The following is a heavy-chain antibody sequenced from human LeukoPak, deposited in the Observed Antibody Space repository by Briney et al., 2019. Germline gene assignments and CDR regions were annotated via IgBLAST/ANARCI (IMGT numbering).Heavy chain of an antibody. CDR1: GYTFTGYF. CDR3: AIAGGGSDAFDI. Sequence: ASVKVSCKAFGYTFTGYFIHWVRQAPGQGLEWMGRINPNTGGTKYTQKLQGRVTITRDTSISTDYMELSRLTSDDTAVYYCAIAGGGSDAFDIWGQGTMVTVSS. D-gene: IGHD2-15*01. V-gene: IGHV1-2*06. CDR2: INPNTGGT. J-gene: IGHJ3*02.